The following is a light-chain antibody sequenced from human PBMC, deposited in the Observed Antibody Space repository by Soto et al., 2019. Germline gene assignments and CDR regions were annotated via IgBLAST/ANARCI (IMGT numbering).Light chain of an antibody. CDR2: LGS. Sequence: DIVMTQSPFSLPVIPGEPASISCWSSQSLLDSNGNNHLNWYLQKPGQSPQVLIYLGSNRASGVPVRFSGSGSGTDFTVKISRVEAEDVGVYYCMQALQTPLTFGQGTRLEIK. CDR1: QSLLDSNGNNH. V-gene: IGKV2-28*01. CDR3: MQALQTPLT. J-gene: IGKJ5*01.